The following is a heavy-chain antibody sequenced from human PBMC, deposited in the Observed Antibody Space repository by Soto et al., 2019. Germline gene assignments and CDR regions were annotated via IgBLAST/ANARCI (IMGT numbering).Heavy chain of an antibody. CDR1: GASVSSGSHY. Sequence: SETLSLTCSVSGASVSSGSHYWTWVRQPPGQGLEWIGEIYRTGSTNYNPSLKSRVTISLDKSENQFSLKVTSLTAADTAVYYCASRDPGTSVDYWGQGTLVTVSS. CDR3: ASRDPGTSVDY. J-gene: IGHJ4*02. CDR2: IYRTGST. V-gene: IGHV4-4*02. D-gene: IGHD1-7*01.